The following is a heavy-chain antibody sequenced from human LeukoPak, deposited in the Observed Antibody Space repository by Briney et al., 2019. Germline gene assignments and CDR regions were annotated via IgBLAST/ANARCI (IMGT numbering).Heavy chain of an antibody. Sequence: GGSLRLSCAASGFTVSNNYMSWVRQAPGKGLEWVSVIYSGGSTYYADSVKGRFTISRDNSKKTLYLQMNSLRAEDTAVYYCAKSRSGWYYFDYWGQGTLVTVSS. D-gene: IGHD6-19*01. CDR3: AKSRSGWYYFDY. CDR1: GFTVSNNY. V-gene: IGHV3-53*01. J-gene: IGHJ4*02. CDR2: IYSGGST.